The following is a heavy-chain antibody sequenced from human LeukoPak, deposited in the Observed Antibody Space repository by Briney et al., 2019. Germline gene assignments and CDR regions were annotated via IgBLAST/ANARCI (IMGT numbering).Heavy chain of an antibody. V-gene: IGHV4-4*07. CDR1: CDSISSYY. CDR2: SYTTGST. J-gene: IGHJ4*02. CDR3: ARGIAAAAKHGGFDF. D-gene: IGHD6-13*01. Sequence: PSETLSLTYTVSCDSISSYYWSWIRQPAGKGLEWIGCSYTTGSTNYNPSLKSRVTMSVDTSKNHFSLKLSSVTAADTAVYYCARGIAAAAKHGGFDFWGQGTLVT.